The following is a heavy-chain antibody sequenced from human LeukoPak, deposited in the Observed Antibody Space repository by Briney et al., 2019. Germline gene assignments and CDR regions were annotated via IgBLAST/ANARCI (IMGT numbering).Heavy chain of an antibody. CDR3: ATEGGSGSYYGDDAFDM. CDR2: VKSKADDGTT. CDR1: GFSFRSNA. V-gene: IGHV3-15*01. J-gene: IGHJ3*02. Sequence: GGSLRLSCAASGFSFRSNAMSWVRQAPGKGLEWVGRVKSKADDGTTDYAAPVQGRFTISRDDSKNTLSLQMNSLKTEDTAVYYCATEGGSGSYYGDDAFDMWGQGTMVTVSS. D-gene: IGHD3-10*01.